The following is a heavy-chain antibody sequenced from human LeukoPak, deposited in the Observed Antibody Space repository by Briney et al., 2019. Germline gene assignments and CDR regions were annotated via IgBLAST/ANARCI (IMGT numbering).Heavy chain of an antibody. CDR2: ISAYNGNT. J-gene: IGHJ4*02. CDR3: ARGGSRSGWYYYFDY. V-gene: IGHV1-18*01. Sequence: ASVKVSCKASGYTFTSYGISWVRQAPGQGLEWMGWISAYNGNTNYAQKLQGRVTMTTDTSTSTAYMELKSLRSDDTAVYYCARGGSRSGWYYYFDYWGQGTLVTVSS. D-gene: IGHD6-19*01. CDR1: GYTFTSYG.